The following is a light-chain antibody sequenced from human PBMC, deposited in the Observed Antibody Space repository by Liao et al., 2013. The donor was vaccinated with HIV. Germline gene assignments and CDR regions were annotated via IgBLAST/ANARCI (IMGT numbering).Light chain of an antibody. CDR2: YET. Sequence: YVLTQPPSVSVAPGQTAVLPCEGNNLGSRGVHWYQQRPGQAPVLVIYYETSRPSGIPERISGSISGNTATLTISGVETGDEADYYCQVWDSSTGVFGTGTKVTVV. CDR1: NLGSRG. V-gene: IGLV3-21*01. J-gene: IGLJ1*01. CDR3: QVWDSSTGV.